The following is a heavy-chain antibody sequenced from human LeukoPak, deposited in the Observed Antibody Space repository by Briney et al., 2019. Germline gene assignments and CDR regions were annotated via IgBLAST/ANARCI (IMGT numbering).Heavy chain of an antibody. CDR1: GYTLTELS. J-gene: IGHJ6*02. CDR3: ATVRITMVRGDLYGMDV. V-gene: IGHV1-24*01. CDR2: FDPEDGKT. Sequence: ASVKVSCKVSGYTLTELSMHWVRQAPGKGLEWMGGFDPEDGKTIYAQKFQGRVTMTEDTSTDTAYMELSSLRSEDTAVYYCATVRITMVRGDLYGMDVWGQGTTVTVSS. D-gene: IGHD3-10*01.